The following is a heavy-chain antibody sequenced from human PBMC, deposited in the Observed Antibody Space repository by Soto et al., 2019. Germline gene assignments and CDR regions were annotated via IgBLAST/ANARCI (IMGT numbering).Heavy chain of an antibody. D-gene: IGHD1-26*01. Sequence: QVQLQQWGSGLLKPSETLSLTCAIYGGSFSDYYWPWIRQAPGKGLEWIGEIHLSGRVDFTPSLKSRATLSMDTSKNQFFLTLRSVTAADTAVYYCARTPTRGASAWLDPWGRGNLVTVSS. CDR1: GGSFSDYY. CDR2: IHLSGRV. CDR3: ARTPTRGASAWLDP. J-gene: IGHJ5*02. V-gene: IGHV4-34*01.